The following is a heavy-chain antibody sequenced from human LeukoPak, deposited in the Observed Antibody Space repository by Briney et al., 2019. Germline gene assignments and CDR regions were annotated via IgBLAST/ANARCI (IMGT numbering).Heavy chain of an antibody. D-gene: IGHD3-22*01. CDR2: ISAYNGNT. Sequence: ASVKVSCKASGYTFTSYGISWVRQAPGQGLEWMGWISAYNGNTNYAQKLQGRVTMTTDTSTSTAYMELRSLRSDDTAVYYCARDFHSYYYDSSGYPNLDYWGQGTLVTVSS. CDR3: ARDFHSYYYDSSGYPNLDY. CDR1: GYTFTSYG. J-gene: IGHJ4*02. V-gene: IGHV1-18*01.